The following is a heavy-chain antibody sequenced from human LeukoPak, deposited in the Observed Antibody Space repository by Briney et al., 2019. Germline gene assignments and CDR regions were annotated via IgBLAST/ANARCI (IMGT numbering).Heavy chain of an antibody. Sequence: ASETLSLTCTVSGGSISSYYWSWIRQPPGKGLEWIGYFYYSGSTNYNPSLKSRVTISVDTSKNQFSLKLSSVTAADTAVYYCSGSYLYSYYYYMDVWGKGTTVTISS. CDR2: FYYSGST. CDR3: SGSYLYSYYYYMDV. D-gene: IGHD1-26*01. CDR1: GGSISSYY. V-gene: IGHV4-59*01. J-gene: IGHJ6*03.